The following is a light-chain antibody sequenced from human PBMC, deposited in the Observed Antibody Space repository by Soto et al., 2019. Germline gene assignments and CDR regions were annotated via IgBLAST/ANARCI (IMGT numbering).Light chain of an antibody. J-gene: IGLJ1*01. CDR2: DVS. CDR1: SSDIGSYNY. CDR3: CSYTSARTYV. Sequence: QSVLTQPASVSGSPGQSITISCTGTSSDIGSYNYVSWYQPHPGKAPKLMTYDVSNRPSGASDRFSGSKSGNTASLTIAGLQAEDEADYYCCSYTSARTYVFGSGTKLTVL. V-gene: IGLV2-14*01.